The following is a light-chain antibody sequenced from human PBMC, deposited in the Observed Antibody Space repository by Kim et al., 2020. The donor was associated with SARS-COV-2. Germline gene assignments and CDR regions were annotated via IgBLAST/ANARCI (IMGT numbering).Light chain of an antibody. J-gene: IGKJ2*01. Sequence: LSPGERAALSGRASQVVSSYLAWYQQKPGPAPSLLIYDASNRATGIPARFSGSGSGTDFTLTISSLEPEDFAVYYCQQRSNWPPYTFGQGTKLEI. V-gene: IGKV3-11*01. CDR2: DAS. CDR1: QVVSSY. CDR3: QQRSNWPPYT.